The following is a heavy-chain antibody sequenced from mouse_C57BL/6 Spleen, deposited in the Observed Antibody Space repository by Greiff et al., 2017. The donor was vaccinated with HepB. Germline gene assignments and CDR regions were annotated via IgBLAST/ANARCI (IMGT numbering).Heavy chain of an antibody. CDR3: ASAGSNYGYFDV. Sequence: EVKLMESGGDLVKPGGSLKLSCAASGFTFSSYGMSWVRQTPDKRLEWVATISSGGSYTYYPDSVKGRFTISRDNAKNTLYLQMSSLKSEDTAMYYCASAGSNYGYFDVWGTGTTVTVSS. D-gene: IGHD1-1*01. V-gene: IGHV5-6*01. CDR2: ISSGGSYT. CDR1: GFTFSSYG. J-gene: IGHJ1*03.